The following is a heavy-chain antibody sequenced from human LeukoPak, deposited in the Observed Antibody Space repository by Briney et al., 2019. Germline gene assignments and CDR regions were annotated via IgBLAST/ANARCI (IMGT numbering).Heavy chain of an antibody. D-gene: IGHD4-17*01. CDR2: ISSSSSTM. J-gene: IGHJ4*02. V-gene: IGHV3-48*01. Sequence: GGSLRLSCAASGFIFSSYSMNWVRQAPGKGLEWVSYISSSSSTMYYAASVKGRFSISRDNAQNSLYLQMNSLRAEDTAVYYCARGVYGDYLSKWGQGTLVTVSS. CDR3: ARGVYGDYLSK. CDR1: GFIFSSYS.